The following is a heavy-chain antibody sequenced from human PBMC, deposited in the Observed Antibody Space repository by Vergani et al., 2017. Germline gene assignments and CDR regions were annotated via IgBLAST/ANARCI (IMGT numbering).Heavy chain of an antibody. D-gene: IGHD1-26*01. CDR2: IYYSGST. J-gene: IGHJ6*02. CDR3: AREDSGSYFHYYGMDV. Sequence: QLQLQESGPGLVKPSETLSLTCTVSGGSISSSSYYWGWIRQPPGKGLEWIGSIYYSGSTYYNPSLKSRVTISVDTSKNQFSLKLSSVTAADTAVYYCAREDSGSYFHYYGMDVWGQGTTVTVSS. V-gene: IGHV4-39*02. CDR1: GGSISSSSYY.